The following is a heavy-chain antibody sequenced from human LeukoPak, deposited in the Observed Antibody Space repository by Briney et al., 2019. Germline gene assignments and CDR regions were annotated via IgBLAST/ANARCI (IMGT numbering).Heavy chain of an antibody. CDR2: IFSKAYGGTT. V-gene: IGHV3-49*04. D-gene: IGHD5-12*01. Sequence: GSLRLSCTPSVFTPAEYAMSWVRPAPGKGREWVGFIFSKAYGGTTDFPASLKRRFTISRDDSKSIAYLQMNSLKTEDTAVCYCPRQRIVATIYGYWGQGTLVTVPS. J-gene: IGHJ4*02. CDR3: PRQRIVATIYGY. CDR1: VFTPAEYA.